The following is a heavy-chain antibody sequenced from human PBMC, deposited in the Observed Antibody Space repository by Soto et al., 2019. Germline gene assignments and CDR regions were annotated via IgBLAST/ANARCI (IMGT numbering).Heavy chain of an antibody. D-gene: IGHD5-12*01. CDR1: GFTFSSYG. CDR3: AREVATPKWGDYYYRMDV. CDR2: IWYDGSNK. J-gene: IGHJ6*02. V-gene: IGHV3-33*08. Sequence: PGGSLRLSCAASGFTFSSYGMHWVRQAPGKXLEWVAVIWYDGSNKYYADSVKGRFTISRDNSKNTLYLQMNSLRAEDTAVYYCAREVATPKWGDYYYRMDVWGQGTTVTVSS.